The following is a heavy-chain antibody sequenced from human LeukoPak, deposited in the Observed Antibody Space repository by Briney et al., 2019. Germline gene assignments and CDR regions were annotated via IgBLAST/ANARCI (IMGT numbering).Heavy chain of an antibody. CDR1: GGSISSYY. D-gene: IGHD6-13*01. CDR3: ASSPSSSWIFDY. J-gene: IGHJ4*02. V-gene: IGHV4-59*01. Sequence: SETLSLTCTVSGGSISSYYWSWIRQPPGKGLEWIRYIYYSGSTNYNPSLKSRVTISVDTSKNQFSLKLSSVTAADTAVYYCASSPSSSWIFDYWGQGTLVTVSS. CDR2: IYYSGST.